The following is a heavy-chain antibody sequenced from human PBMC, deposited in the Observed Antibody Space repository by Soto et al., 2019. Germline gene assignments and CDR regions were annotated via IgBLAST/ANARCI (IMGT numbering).Heavy chain of an antibody. CDR3: EKDTVTHFDSCTRQRCFDT. Sequence: GGSLRLSCVASGFSFSVFGMHWVRQFPGKGLEWVAVISNDGSKRYYIESVEGRFTISRDDSKNTLYLQMDSLRVDDTAVYYCEKDTVTHFDSCTRQRCFDTWGQGTPVTVSS. D-gene: IGHD3-3*01. CDR2: ISNDGSKR. J-gene: IGHJ5*02. CDR1: GFSFSVFG. V-gene: IGHV3-30*18.